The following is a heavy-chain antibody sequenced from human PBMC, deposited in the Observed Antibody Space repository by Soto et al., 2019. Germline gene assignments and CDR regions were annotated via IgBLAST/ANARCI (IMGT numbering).Heavy chain of an antibody. CDR2: MNPNSGNT. CDR3: ARVKLLRYFDWAPGY. V-gene: IGHV1-8*02. D-gene: IGHD3-9*01. CDR1: GYTFTGYY. J-gene: IGHJ4*02. Sequence: GASVKVSCKASGYTFTGYYMHWVRQAPGQGLEWMGWMNPNSGNTGYAQKFQGRVTMTRNTSISTAYMELSSLRSEDTAVYYCARVKLLRYFDWAPGYWGQGTLVTVSS.